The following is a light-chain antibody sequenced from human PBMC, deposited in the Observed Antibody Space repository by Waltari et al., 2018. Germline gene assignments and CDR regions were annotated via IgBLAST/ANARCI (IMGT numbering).Light chain of an antibody. J-gene: IGKJ4*01. V-gene: IGKV1-12*01. CDR1: QDICRW. CDR3: QQADRLPLT. CDR2: ETS. Sequence: DIQMTQSPTSVSASVGDRVTITCRASQDICRWLAWYQHKPGKAPKPLISETSGLERGVPSRFSGRGSGTDFTLTISSLQPEDFATYYCQQADRLPLTFGGGTKVEIK.